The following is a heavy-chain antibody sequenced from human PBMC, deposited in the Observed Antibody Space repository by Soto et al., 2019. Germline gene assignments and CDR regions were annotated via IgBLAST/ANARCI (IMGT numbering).Heavy chain of an antibody. J-gene: IGHJ3*02. V-gene: IGHV1-18*01. CDR1: GYPFTSYG. Sequence: QGQLLQSGDEVKTPGASVRVSCRASGYPFTSYGISWVRQAPGQGLEWLAWISAYNGTRDIAQKFQGRVTMTLETSTGTAPMELGDLTSADTAVYSCARGRIVASIHDAFEIWGQGTNVTVSS. D-gene: IGHD5-12*01. CDR3: ARGRIVASIHDAFEI. CDR2: ISAYNGTR.